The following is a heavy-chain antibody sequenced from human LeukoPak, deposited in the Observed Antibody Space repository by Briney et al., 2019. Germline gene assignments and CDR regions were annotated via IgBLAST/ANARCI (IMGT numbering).Heavy chain of an antibody. CDR3: AKGGSNNWSFDD. Sequence: GGSLRLSCAAAGLTFSNYGMHWVRQAPGKGLQWVAYIRYDGRNKYSADSVKGRFTIYRDNSKSTLYLQMNSLRPEDTAVYYCAKGGSNNWSFDDWGQGTLVTVSS. D-gene: IGHD1-1*01. CDR1: GLTFSNYG. V-gene: IGHV3-30*02. CDR2: IRYDGRNK. J-gene: IGHJ4*02.